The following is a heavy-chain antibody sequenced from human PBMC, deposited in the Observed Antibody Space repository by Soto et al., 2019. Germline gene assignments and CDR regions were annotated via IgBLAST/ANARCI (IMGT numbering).Heavy chain of an antibody. CDR2: VYYSGST. D-gene: IGHD3-9*01. J-gene: IGHJ4*02. CDR3: GTLEGLATFTYYFDY. V-gene: IGHV4-39*01. CDR1: GGSVSSSSYY. Sequence: PSETLSLTCTVSGGSVSSSSYYWGWVRQPPGKGLEWIGSVYYSGSTYYNPSLESRVTISVDKSKNQFSLKLMSLSAADTAVYYCGTLEGLATFTYYFDYLGQGALVTASS.